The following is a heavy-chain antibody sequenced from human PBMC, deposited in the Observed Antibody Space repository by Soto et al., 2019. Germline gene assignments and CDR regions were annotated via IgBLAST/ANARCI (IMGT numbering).Heavy chain of an antibody. CDR3: ARARPEARPVLRFLEWASPLYYGMDV. CDR1: GGSISSGGYY. D-gene: IGHD3-3*01. J-gene: IGHJ6*02. Sequence: KASETLYLTCTVSGGSISSGGYYWSWIRQHPGKGLEWIGYIYYSGSTYYNPSLKSRVTISVDTSKNQFSLKLSSVTAADTAVYYCARARPEARPVLRFLEWASPLYYGMDVWGQGTTVTVSS. CDR2: IYYSGST. V-gene: IGHV4-31*03.